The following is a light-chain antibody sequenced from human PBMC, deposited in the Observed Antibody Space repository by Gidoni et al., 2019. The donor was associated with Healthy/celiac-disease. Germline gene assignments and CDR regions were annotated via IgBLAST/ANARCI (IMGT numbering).Light chain of an antibody. CDR2: GAS. V-gene: IGKV3-20*01. Sequence: IVLTQSPGTLPLSPGERATLSCRASQSVSSSYLAWYQQKPGQAPRLLLHGASSRATGIPDRFSGSGSGTDFTLTISRLEPEDFAVYYCQQYGSSLLTFGGGTKVEIK. J-gene: IGKJ4*01. CDR3: QQYGSSLLT. CDR1: QSVSSSY.